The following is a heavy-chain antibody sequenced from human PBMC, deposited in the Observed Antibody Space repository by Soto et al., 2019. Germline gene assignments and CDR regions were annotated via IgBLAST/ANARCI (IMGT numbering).Heavy chain of an antibody. Sequence: GGSLRLSCAASGFTFGSYSMNWVRQAQGKGLEWVSYISSSRTIYFADSVKGRFTISRDNAKNSLYLQMNSLRDEDTAVYYCARQYSSGWYKTDYWGQGTLVTVSS. CDR2: ISSSRTI. CDR3: ARQYSSGWYKTDY. V-gene: IGHV3-48*02. J-gene: IGHJ4*02. CDR1: GFTFGSYS. D-gene: IGHD6-19*01.